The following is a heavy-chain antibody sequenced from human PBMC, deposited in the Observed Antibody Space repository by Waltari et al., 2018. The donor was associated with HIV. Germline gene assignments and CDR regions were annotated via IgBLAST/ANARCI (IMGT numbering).Heavy chain of an antibody. D-gene: IGHD3-22*01. Sequence: QVQLQESGPGLVKPSDTLSLTCTVSGASISSYYWSWIRQPAGKGLEWIGRTYTGVSLNYNPSFRGRVTLSVDTSKNQFSLKMKSVTAADAAVYYCARGGYYYPDWGQGTLVTVSS. CDR2: TYTGVSL. CDR1: GASISSYY. J-gene: IGHJ4*02. CDR3: ARGGYYYPD. V-gene: IGHV4-4*07.